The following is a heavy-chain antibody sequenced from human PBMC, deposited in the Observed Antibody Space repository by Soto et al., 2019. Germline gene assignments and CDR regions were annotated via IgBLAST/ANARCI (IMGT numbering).Heavy chain of an antibody. D-gene: IGHD3-3*01. CDR1: GYTFTSYG. CDR2: ISAYNGNT. V-gene: IGHV1-18*01. CDR3: ARVLVNPYYDFWSGYSADY. Sequence: ASVKVSCKDSGYTFTSYGISWVRQAPGQGLEWMGWISAYNGNTNYAQKLQGRVTMTTDTSTSTAYMELRSLRSDDTAVYYCARVLVNPYYDFWSGYSADYWGQGTLVTVSS. J-gene: IGHJ4*02.